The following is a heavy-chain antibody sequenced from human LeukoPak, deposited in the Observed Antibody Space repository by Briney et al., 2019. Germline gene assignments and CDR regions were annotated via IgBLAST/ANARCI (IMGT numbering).Heavy chain of an antibody. CDR3: PRKGVAAGTYDY. CDR2: INSDGSST. V-gene: IGHV3-74*01. J-gene: IGHJ4*02. CDR1: GFTFSSYW. Sequence: PGGSLRLSCAASGFTFSSYWMHWVRQAPGKGLVWVSRINSDGSSTNYADSVKGRFTISRDNAKNTLYLQMNSLRAEDTAVYYCPRKGVAAGTYDYWGQGTLVTVSS. D-gene: IGHD6-13*01.